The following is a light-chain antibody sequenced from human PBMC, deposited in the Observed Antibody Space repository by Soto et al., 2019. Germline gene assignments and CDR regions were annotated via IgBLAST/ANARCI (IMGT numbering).Light chain of an antibody. CDR1: SSDVGGYNY. CDR2: DVS. V-gene: IGLV2-14*01. Sequence: QSALTQPASVSGSPGQSITISCTGTSSDVGGYNYVSWYQQHPGKAPKLMIYDVSNRPSGVSNRFSGSKSVNTASLTISGHQAEDEADYYCSSYTSSSTLGVFGGGTKLTVL. CDR3: SSYTSSSTLGV. J-gene: IGLJ2*01.